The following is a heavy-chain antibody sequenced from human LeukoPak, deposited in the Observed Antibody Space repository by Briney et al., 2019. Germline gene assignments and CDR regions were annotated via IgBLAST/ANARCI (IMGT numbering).Heavy chain of an antibody. CDR1: GGSIGRGSYY. D-gene: IGHD3-16*01. V-gene: IGHV4-61*01. CDR3: ARDLAMITFGGGAFDI. J-gene: IGHJ3*02. Sequence: SQTLSLTCAVSGGSIGRGSYYWSWIRQPPGKGLEWIGYIYYSGSTNYNPSLKSRVTISVDTSKNQFSLKLSSVTAADTAVYYCARDLAMITFGGGAFDIWGQGTMVTVSS. CDR2: IYYSGST.